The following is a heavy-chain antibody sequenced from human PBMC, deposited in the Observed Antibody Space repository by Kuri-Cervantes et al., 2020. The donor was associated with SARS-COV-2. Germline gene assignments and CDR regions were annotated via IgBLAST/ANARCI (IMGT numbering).Heavy chain of an antibody. V-gene: IGHV4-59*08. CDR2: IYYSGST. CDR1: GGSFSGYY. Sequence: SQTLSLTCAVYGGSFSGYYWSWIRQPPGKGLEWIRYIYYSGSTNYNPSLKSRVTISVDTSKNQFSLKLSSVTAADTAVYYCARHPSIVATTLSWFDPWGQGTLVTVSS. CDR3: ARHPSIVATTLSWFDP. D-gene: IGHD5-12*01. J-gene: IGHJ5*02.